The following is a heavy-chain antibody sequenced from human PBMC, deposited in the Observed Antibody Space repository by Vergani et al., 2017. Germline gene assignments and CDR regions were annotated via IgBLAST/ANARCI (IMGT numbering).Heavy chain of an antibody. CDR2: ISSSSSYI. CDR1: GFTFSSYS. D-gene: IGHD2-8*01. V-gene: IGHV3-21*01. Sequence: EVQLVESGGGLVKPGGSLRLSCAASGFTFSSYSMNWVRQAPGKGLEWVSSISSSSSYIYYADSVKGRFTISRDNAKNSLYLQMNSLRAEDTAVYYCARGYCTNGVCYRVWSDAFDIWGQGTMVTVSS. CDR3: ARGYCTNGVCYRVWSDAFDI. J-gene: IGHJ3*02.